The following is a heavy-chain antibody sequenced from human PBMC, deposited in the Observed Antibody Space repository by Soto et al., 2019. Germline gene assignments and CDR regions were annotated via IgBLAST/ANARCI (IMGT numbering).Heavy chain of an antibody. J-gene: IGHJ6*02. V-gene: IGHV3-23*01. CDR1: GFIFRDYY. CDR3: ARSSVYYGLDV. CDR2: ISSRGDTT. Sequence: EVKLMESGGGLVQPGGSLRLSCAASGFIFRDYYMSWVRQAPGKGLEWVSAISSRGDTTFYGDSPAGRFTISRDNSNDTLYLQQHSVSAEDTALYYCARSSVYYGLDVWGPGTTVTVSS.